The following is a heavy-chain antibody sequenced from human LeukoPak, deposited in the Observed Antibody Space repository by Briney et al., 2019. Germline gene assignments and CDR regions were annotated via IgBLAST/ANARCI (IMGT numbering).Heavy chain of an antibody. D-gene: IGHD4-23*01. Sequence: PSETLSLTCAVSGYSISSGYHWAWIRQPPGKGLEWIGSMSHSGSTYYNPSLKSRVTISVDTSKNQFSLKLSSVTAADTAVYYCARDLYDYGGHYFDYWGQGTLVTVSS. CDR1: GYSISSGYH. CDR3: ARDLYDYGGHYFDY. J-gene: IGHJ4*02. V-gene: IGHV4-38-2*02. CDR2: MSHSGST.